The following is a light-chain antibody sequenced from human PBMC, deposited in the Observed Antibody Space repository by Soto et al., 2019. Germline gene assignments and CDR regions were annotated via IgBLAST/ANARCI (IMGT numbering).Light chain of an antibody. CDR1: QSVSSNY. CDR2: GAS. CDR3: QQGNTWPWT. J-gene: IGKJ1*01. V-gene: IGKV3D-20*02. Sequence: EIVLTQSPGTLSLSPGERATLSCGASQSVSSNYLAWYQQKPGQAPRLPIYGASTRATGIPGRFSGSGSGTDFTLIISSLEPEDFAFYYCQQGNTWPWTFGQGTKVDI.